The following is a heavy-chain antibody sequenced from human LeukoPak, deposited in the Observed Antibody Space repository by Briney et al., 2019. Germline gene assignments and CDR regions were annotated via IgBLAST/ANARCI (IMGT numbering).Heavy chain of an antibody. CDR2: IYPGDSDT. J-gene: IGHJ6*03. V-gene: IGHV5-51*01. Sequence: RGESLKISCKGSGYSFTSHWTGWVRQMPGKGLEWMRIIYPGDSDTRYSPSFQGQVTIAADKSISIAYLQLSSLKASDTATYFCARCYYSGFHSGYYMDVWGEGTTVTISS. CDR3: ARCYYSGFHSGYYMDV. D-gene: IGHD5-12*01. CDR1: GYSFTSHW.